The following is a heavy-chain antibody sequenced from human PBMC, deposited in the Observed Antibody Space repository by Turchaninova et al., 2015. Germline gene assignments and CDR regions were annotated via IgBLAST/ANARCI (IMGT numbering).Heavy chain of an antibody. V-gene: IGHV3-15*01. D-gene: IGHD2-15*01. J-gene: IGHJ4*02. Sequence: GGSLRLSCAASGFTFNDTWMTWVRQAPGKGLEWVGRIKTKTDGETATYAAPVNGRFTISRDDSKNTVYLQMNSLKTEDTGVYYCTPAGLVLVVEATGWLVDSWGQGTLVTVSS. CDR1: GFTFNDTW. CDR2: IKTKTDGETA. CDR3: TPAGLVLVVEATGWLVDS.